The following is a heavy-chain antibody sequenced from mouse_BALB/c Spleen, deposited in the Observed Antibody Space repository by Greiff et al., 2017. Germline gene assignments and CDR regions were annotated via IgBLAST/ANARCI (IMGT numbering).Heavy chain of an antibody. D-gene: IGHD2-10*02. CDR1: GYTFTSYT. J-gene: IGHJ1*01. Sequence: VQLKESAAELARPGASVKMSCKASGYTFTSYTMHWVKQRPGQGLEWIGYINPSSGYTEYNQKFKDKTTLTADKSSSTAYMQLSSLTSEDSAVYYCARPAYGKYWYFDVWGAGTTVTVSS. V-gene: IGHV1-4*02. CDR3: ARPAYGKYWYFDV. CDR2: INPSSGYT.